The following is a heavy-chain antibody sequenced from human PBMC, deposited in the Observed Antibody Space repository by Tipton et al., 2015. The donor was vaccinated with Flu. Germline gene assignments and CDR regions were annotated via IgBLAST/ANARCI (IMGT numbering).Heavy chain of an antibody. D-gene: IGHD3-22*01. J-gene: IGHJ4*02. CDR3: AKDYFTDYYDSSGSFDY. CDR1: GFTFSSYG. Sequence: RSLRLSCAASGFTFSSYGMHWVRQAPGKGLEWVAVISYDGSNKYYADSVKGRFTISRDNSKNTLYLQMNSLRAEDTAVYYCAKDYFTDYYDSSGSFDYWGQGTLVTVSS. CDR2: ISYDGSNK. V-gene: IGHV3-30*18.